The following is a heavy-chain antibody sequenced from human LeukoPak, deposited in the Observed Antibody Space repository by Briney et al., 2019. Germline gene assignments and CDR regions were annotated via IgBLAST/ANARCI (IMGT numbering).Heavy chain of an antibody. J-gene: IGHJ4*02. D-gene: IGHD2-2*01. Sequence: ASVKVSCKASGYTFTGYYMHWVRQAPGQGLEWMGWINPNSGGTNYAQKFQGRVTMTTDTSTSTAYMELRSLRSDDTAVYYCARDRTVVVPAPGYWGQGTLVTVSS. V-gene: IGHV1-2*02. CDR3: ARDRTVVVPAPGY. CDR1: GYTFTGYY. CDR2: INPNSGGT.